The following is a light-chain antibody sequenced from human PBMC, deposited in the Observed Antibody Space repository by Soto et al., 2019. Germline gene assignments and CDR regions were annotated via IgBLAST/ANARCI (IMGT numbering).Light chain of an antibody. CDR3: QQYNNWPRT. CDR1: QSISSW. J-gene: IGKJ1*01. Sequence: DIQMTQSPSTLSASVGDRVTITCRASQSISSWLAWYQQKPGQAPRLLIYDASTWDSGVPSRFSGSGSGTEFSLTISSLQSEDFAVYYCQQYNNWPRTFGQGTKVDIK. V-gene: IGKV1-5*01. CDR2: DAS.